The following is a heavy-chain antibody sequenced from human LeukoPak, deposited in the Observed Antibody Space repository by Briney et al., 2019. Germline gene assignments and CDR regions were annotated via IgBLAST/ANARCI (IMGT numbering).Heavy chain of an antibody. Sequence: MAGGFLRLSCAASGFTFSSYSMYWVRQAPAKGLEWVSSISNSGNNIYYPDSVKGRFTTSRDNAKSSLYLQMSSLRAEDTAVYYCARGSSWSYDYWGRGTLVTVSS. CDR1: GFTFSSYS. V-gene: IGHV3-21*06. J-gene: IGHJ4*02. CDR2: ISNSGNNI. CDR3: ARGSSWSYDY. D-gene: IGHD6-13*01.